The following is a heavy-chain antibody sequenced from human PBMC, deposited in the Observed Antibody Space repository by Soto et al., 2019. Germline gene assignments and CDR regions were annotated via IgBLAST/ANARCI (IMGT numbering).Heavy chain of an antibody. CDR3: ARRGGVGVAGSAAFDM. CDR2: INPATGAA. J-gene: IGHJ3*02. V-gene: IGHV1-2*02. CDR1: GYPVTAYY. Sequence: QLHLVQSGAVVKKPGASVTVSCSASGYPVTAYYMHWVRQAPGRGLEWMGGINPATGAAKYTQTFQGRVTMTRDTSTSTVFMELSGLTSEDQAVFYCARRGGVGVAGSAAFDMWGQGTLVTVSS. D-gene: IGHD3-3*01.